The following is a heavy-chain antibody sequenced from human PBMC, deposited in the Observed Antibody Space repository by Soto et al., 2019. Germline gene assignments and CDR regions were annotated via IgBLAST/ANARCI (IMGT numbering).Heavy chain of an antibody. CDR2: TSSSSSYI. J-gene: IGHJ3*02. D-gene: IGHD3-22*01. Sequence: GGSLRLSCAASGFTFSSYSMNWVRQAPGKGLEWVSSTSSSSSYIYYADSVKGRFTISRDNAKNSLYLQMNSLRAEDTAVYYCAVSPEYYDDSSGYSPLDAFEIWGQGTMVTVSS. CDR3: AVSPEYYDDSSGYSPLDAFEI. CDR1: GFTFSSYS. V-gene: IGHV3-21*01.